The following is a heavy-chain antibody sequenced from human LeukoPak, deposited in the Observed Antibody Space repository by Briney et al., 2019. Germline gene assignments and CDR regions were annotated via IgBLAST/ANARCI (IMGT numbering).Heavy chain of an antibody. CDR2: IKQDGSEK. V-gene: IGHV3-7*03. CDR3: AREADSYTRSNWHLYFDY. Sequence: GGSLRLSCTASGFTFTNYWLNWVRQAPGKGLEWVANIKQDGSEKYYVDSVKGRFTISRDNAKKSLYLQMNSLRAEDTAIYYCAREADSYTRSNWHLYFDYWGQGALVTVSS. D-gene: IGHD1-1*01. CDR1: GFTFTNYW. J-gene: IGHJ4*02.